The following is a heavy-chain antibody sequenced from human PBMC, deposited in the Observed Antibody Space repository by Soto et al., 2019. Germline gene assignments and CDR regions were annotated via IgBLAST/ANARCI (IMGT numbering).Heavy chain of an antibody. D-gene: IGHD3-16*01. J-gene: IGHJ4*01. V-gene: IGHV4-59*01. CDR2: MFYSGNS. CDR3: VRSGHSFGGVI. CDR1: GGSLNNYY. Sequence: QVLLQESGPRLVKPSETLSLTCTVSGGSLNNYYGSWVRQPPGKGLELIGYMFYSGNSNYNSSLKSRVTISLDKSKNQFSLKLTSVTAADTAVYYCVRSGHSFGGVIWGRGTLVTVSS.